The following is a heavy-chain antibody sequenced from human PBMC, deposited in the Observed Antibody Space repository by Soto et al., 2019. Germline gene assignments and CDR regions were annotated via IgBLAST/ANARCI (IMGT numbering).Heavy chain of an antibody. J-gene: IGHJ4*02. Sequence: EVQLVESGGGLVQPGRSLRLSCAASGFTFDDYAMHWVRQAPGKGLEWVSGISWNSGSIGYADSVKGRFTISRDNAKNSLYLQMNSLRAEDTALYYCAKDPFYSSSHYFVYWGQGTLVTVSS. CDR1: GFTFDDYA. V-gene: IGHV3-9*01. D-gene: IGHD6-6*01. CDR3: AKDPFYSSSHYFVY. CDR2: ISWNSGSI.